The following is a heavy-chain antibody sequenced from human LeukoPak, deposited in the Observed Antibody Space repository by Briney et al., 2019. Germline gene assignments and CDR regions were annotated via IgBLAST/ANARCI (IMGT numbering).Heavy chain of an antibody. V-gene: IGHV3-7*01. CDR1: GFTFSSYW. D-gene: IGHD6-13*01. CDR2: IKQDGSEK. CDR3: ASSHSSSWFYYYYGMDV. J-gene: IGHJ6*02. Sequence: GGSLRLSCAASGFTFSSYWMSWVRQAPGKGLEWVANIKQDGSEKYYVDSVKGRFTISRDNAKNSLYLQMNSLRAEDTAVYYCASSHSSSWFYYYYGMDVWGQGTTVTVSS.